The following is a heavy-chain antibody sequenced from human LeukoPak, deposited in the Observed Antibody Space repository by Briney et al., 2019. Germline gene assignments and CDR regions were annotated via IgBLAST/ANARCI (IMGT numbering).Heavy chain of an antibody. V-gene: IGHV3-23*01. D-gene: IGHD3-9*01. CDR2: ISGGGYST. Sequence: PGGSLRLSCAASGFTLRHYAMAWVRQAPGQGLELVSHISGGGYSTNYADSVKGRFTISRDNSKNTLYLQMNSLRAEDTAVYYCAKGDILTMYYYYGMDVWGQGTTVTVSS. CDR3: AKGDILTMYYYYGMDV. J-gene: IGHJ6*02. CDR1: GFTLRHYA.